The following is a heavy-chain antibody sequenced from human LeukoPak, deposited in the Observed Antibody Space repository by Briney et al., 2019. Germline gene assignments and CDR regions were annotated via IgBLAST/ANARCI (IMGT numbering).Heavy chain of an antibody. J-gene: IGHJ4*02. CDR3: AKRARYYDFWSGYYDY. V-gene: IGHV3-23*01. CDR1: GFTFSSYA. CDR2: ISGSGGST. Sequence: GGSLRLSCAASGFTFSSYAMSWVRQAPGKGLEWVSAISGSGGSTYYADSVKGRFTISRDNSKNTLYLQMNSLRAEDTAVYYCAKRARYYDFWSGYYDYWGQGTLVTVSS. D-gene: IGHD3-3*01.